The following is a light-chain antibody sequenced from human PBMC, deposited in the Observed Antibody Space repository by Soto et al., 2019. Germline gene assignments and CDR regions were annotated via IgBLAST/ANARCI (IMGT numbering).Light chain of an antibody. J-gene: IGKJ1*01. CDR3: QQYGSSGT. CDR1: RSVSSY. CDR2: DAS. Sequence: EIVLTQSPATLSLSPGERATLSCRASRSVSSYLAWYQQKPGQAPRLLIYDASNRATGIPARLSGSGSGTDFTLTISSLEPEDFAVYYCQQYGSSGTFGQGTKVDI. V-gene: IGKV3-11*01.